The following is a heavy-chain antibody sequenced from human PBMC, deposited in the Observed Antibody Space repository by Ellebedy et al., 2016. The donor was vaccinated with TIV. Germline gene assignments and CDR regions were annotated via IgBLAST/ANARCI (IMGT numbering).Heavy chain of an antibody. V-gene: IGHV3-30-3*01. J-gene: IGHJ4*02. CDR1: GFTFGNYA. CDR3: ARGEETYGMGYFDY. CDR2: ISYDGNNK. Sequence: GESLKISCAASGFTFGNYAMHWVRQTPGKGLEWVAVISYDGNNKYYADSVKGRFTISRDNSKNTLYLQMNSLRAEDTAVYYCARGEETYGMGYFDYWGQGTLVTVSS. D-gene: IGHD4-17*01.